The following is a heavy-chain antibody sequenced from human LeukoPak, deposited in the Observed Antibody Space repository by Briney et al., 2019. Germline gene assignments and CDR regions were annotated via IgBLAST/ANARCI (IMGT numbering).Heavy chain of an antibody. J-gene: IGHJ3*02. CDR1: GYAFTGYY. Sequence: ASVKVSCKASGYAFTGYYMHWVRQAPGQGLEWMGWINPNSGGTNYAQKFQGRVTMTRDTSISTAYMELSRLRSDDTAVYYCARVLPYDFWSGYPYDAFDIWGQGTMVTVSS. D-gene: IGHD3-3*01. CDR2: INPNSGGT. CDR3: ARVLPYDFWSGYPYDAFDI. V-gene: IGHV1-2*02.